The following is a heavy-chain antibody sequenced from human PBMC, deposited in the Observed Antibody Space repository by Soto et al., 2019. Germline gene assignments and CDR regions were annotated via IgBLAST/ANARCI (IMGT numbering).Heavy chain of an antibody. CDR1: GGTFSSYA. D-gene: IGHD3-22*01. Sequence: QVQLVQSGAEVKKAGSSVKVSCKASGGTFSSYAISWVRQAPGQGLEWMGGIIPIFGTANYAQKFQGRVTITADESTSTAYMELSSLRSEDTAVYYCARDQGGDDSSGYYYVFDYWGQGTLVTVSS. CDR2: IIPIFGTA. J-gene: IGHJ4*02. V-gene: IGHV1-69*01. CDR3: ARDQGGDDSSGYYYVFDY.